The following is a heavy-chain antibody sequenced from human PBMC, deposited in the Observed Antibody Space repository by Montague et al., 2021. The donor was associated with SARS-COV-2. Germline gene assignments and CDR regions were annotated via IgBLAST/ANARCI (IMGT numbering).Heavy chain of an antibody. Sequence: SETLSLTGAVYGGSFSGYYWSWIRQPPGKGLEWIGEINHSGSTNYNPSLKSRVTISVDTSRNQFSLKLSSVTAADTAVYYCAIPMVRGFSRAFDIWGQGTMVTVSS. J-gene: IGHJ3*02. CDR2: INHSGST. CDR1: GGSFSGYY. CDR3: AIPMVRGFSRAFDI. V-gene: IGHV4-34*01. D-gene: IGHD3-10*01.